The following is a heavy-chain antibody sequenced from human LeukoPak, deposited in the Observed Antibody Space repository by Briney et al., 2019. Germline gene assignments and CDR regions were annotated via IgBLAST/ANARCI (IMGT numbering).Heavy chain of an antibody. CDR3: ARRATTVINGFDP. CDR2: ISPDSNYK. CDR1: GFTFSTYS. Sequence: GESLRLSCAASGFTFSTYSMNWLRLAPGKGLEWVSSISPDSNYKYYVDSVKGRFTISRDSAKSSLYLQMNSLRAEDTAVYYCARRATTVINGFDPWGQGTLVTVSS. V-gene: IGHV3-21*01. D-gene: IGHD4-23*01. J-gene: IGHJ5*02.